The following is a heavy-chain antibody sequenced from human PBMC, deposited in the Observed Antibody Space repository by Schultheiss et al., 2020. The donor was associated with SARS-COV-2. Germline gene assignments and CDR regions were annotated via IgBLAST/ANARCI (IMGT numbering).Heavy chain of an antibody. V-gene: IGHV3-74*01. CDR1: GFTFSSYA. J-gene: IGHJ1*01. Sequence: GGSLRLSCAASGFTFSSYAMHWVRQAPGKGLVWVSRINSDGSSTSYADSVKGRFTISRDNAKNTLYLQMNSLRAEDTAVYYCARIAVAGLGYFQHWGQGTLLTVSS. CDR3: ARIAVAGLGYFQH. D-gene: IGHD6-19*01. CDR2: INSDGSST.